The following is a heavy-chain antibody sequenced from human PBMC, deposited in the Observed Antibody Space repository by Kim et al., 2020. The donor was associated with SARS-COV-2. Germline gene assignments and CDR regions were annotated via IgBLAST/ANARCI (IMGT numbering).Heavy chain of an antibody. J-gene: IGHJ4*01. V-gene: IGHV3-43*01. Sequence: GGSLRLSCAASGFTFDDYTMHWVRQAPGKSLEWVSLITWDSGNTFYADSVKGRFTISRDNTKSSLFLEMNSLRTEDTALYYCAKDSEGSSWDNFDCWGHGTLVTVSA. CDR2: ITWDSGNT. CDR3: AKDSEGSSWDNFDC. D-gene: IGHD1-26*01. CDR1: GFTFDDYT.